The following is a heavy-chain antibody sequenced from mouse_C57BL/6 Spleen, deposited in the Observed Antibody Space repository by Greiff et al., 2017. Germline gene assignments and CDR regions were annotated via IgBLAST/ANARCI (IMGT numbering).Heavy chain of an antibody. Sequence: VQLQQPGAELVKPGASVKLSCKASGYTFTSYWMHWVKQRPGQGLEWIGMIHPNSGSTNYNEKFKSKATLTVDKSSSTAYMQLSSLTSEDSAVYYCAREDGYFYAMDYWGQGTSVTVSS. V-gene: IGHV1-64*01. D-gene: IGHD2-3*01. CDR1: GYTFTSYW. CDR3: AREDGYFYAMDY. CDR2: IHPNSGST. J-gene: IGHJ4*01.